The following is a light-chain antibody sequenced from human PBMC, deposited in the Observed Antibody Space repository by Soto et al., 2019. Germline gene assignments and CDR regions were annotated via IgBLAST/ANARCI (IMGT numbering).Light chain of an antibody. CDR1: SSDVGAYDY. CDR2: DVS. Sequence: QSVLTQPTSVSGSPGQSITISCTGTSSDVGAYDYVSWYQQHPGEVPKLMIFDVSDRPSGVSNRFSGSKSGNTASLTSSGLQAEDEADYYCSSFTASTSYVFGTGTKLTVL. J-gene: IGLJ1*01. V-gene: IGLV2-14*03. CDR3: SSFTASTSYV.